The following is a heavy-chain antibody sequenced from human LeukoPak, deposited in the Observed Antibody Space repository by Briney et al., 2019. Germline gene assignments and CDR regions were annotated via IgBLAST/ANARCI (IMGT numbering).Heavy chain of an antibody. CDR2: ISAYNGST. Sequence: ASVRVSCKASGYTFTSYGISWVRQAPGQGREWMGWISAYNGSTNYAQKLQGRVTMTTDTSTSTAYMELRGLRSDDTAVYYCTTSLNYYGMDVWGQGTTVTVSS. CDR3: TTSLNYYGMDV. J-gene: IGHJ6*02. D-gene: IGHD2-2*01. CDR1: GYTFTSYG. V-gene: IGHV1-18*01.